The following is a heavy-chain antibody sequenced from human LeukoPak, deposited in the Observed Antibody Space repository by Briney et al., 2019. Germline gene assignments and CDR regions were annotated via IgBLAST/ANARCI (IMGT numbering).Heavy chain of an antibody. CDR3: AKHMRATNTYSFFGLDV. D-gene: IGHD1-26*01. J-gene: IGHJ6*02. CDR1: GFTFKDYG. CDR2: INWNGGGT. Sequence: HPGRSLRLPCAATGFTFKDYGMHWVRQPPGKGLEWVSSINWNGGGTDYADSVKGRFTISRDNAKNSLYLQLSSLRPEDTALYYCAKHMRATNTYSFFGLDVWGQGTTVTVSS. V-gene: IGHV3-9*01.